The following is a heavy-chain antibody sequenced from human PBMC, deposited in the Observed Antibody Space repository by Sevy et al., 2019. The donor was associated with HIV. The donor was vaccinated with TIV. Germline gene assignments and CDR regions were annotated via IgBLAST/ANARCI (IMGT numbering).Heavy chain of an antibody. Sequence: SETLSLTCTVFGDSISSNYWNWIRQPPGKGLEWIGYIYYSGSTNYNPSLKSRVTISVDTSKNQFSLRLSSVTAADTAVYYCARQSVTYDILTGWNYYGVDVWGQGTTVTVSS. V-gene: IGHV4-59*08. D-gene: IGHD3-9*01. CDR1: GDSISSNY. J-gene: IGHJ6*02. CDR2: IYYSGST. CDR3: ARQSVTYDILTGWNYYGVDV.